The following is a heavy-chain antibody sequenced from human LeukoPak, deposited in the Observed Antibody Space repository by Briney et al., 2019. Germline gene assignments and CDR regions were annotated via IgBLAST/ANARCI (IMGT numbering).Heavy chain of an antibody. CDR1: GGSISSYY. D-gene: IGHD3-9*01. V-gene: IGHV4-59*01. CDR3: ARQDYDIFGWFDP. J-gene: IGHJ5*02. CDR2: IYYSGTT. Sequence: SETPSLTCTVSGGSISSYYWSWIRQPPGKGLEWIGYIYYSGTTNYNPSLKSRVTISVDTSKNQFSLKLSSVTAADTAVYYCARQDYDIFGWFDPWGQGTLVTVSS.